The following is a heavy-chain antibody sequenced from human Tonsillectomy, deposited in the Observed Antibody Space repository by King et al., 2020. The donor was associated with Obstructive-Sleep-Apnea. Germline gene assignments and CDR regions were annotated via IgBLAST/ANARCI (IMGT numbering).Heavy chain of an antibody. J-gene: IGHJ4*02. V-gene: IGHV3-15*02. CDR3: TTARFLEWLLGEDYFDY. D-gene: IGHD3-3*01. CDR1: GFTFNNAW. Sequence: VQLVESGGALVKPGGSLRLSCAASGFTFNNAWMSWVRQAPGKGLEWVGRIKDKSNGGTIDYAAPVKGRFTISRDDSKKTLFLQMTSLETEDTAVYYCTTARFLEWLLGEDYFDYWGQGTLVTVSS. CDR2: IKDKSNGGTI.